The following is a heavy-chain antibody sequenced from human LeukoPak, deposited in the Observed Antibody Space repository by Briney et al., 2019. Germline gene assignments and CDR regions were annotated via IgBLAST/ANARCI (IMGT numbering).Heavy chain of an antibody. J-gene: IGHJ3*02. D-gene: IGHD6-19*01. Sequence: RIYTSGSTNYTPSLKSRVTMSVDTSKNQFSLKLSSVTAADTAVYYCAGIHQYSSGRHAFDIWGQGTMVTVSS. V-gene: IGHV4-4*07. CDR2: IYTSGST. CDR3: AGIHQYSSGRHAFDI.